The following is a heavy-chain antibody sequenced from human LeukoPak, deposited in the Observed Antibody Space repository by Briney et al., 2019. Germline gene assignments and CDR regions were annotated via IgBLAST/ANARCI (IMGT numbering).Heavy chain of an antibody. D-gene: IGHD2-15*01. CDR2: INNDGSSA. J-gene: IGHJ5*02. CDR3: ARERWELQKGHWSDP. CDR1: GFTFSNYW. V-gene: IGHV3-74*01. Sequence: QTGGSLRLSCAASGFTFSNYWMHWVRQAPGKGLVWVSRINNDGSSASYADSVKGRFTISRDNAKNTLYLQMNSLRAEDTAVYYCARERWELQKGHWSDPWGPGALVTVSS.